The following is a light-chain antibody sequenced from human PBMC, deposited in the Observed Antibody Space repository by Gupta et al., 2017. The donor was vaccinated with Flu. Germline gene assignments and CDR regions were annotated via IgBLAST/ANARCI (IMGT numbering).Light chain of an antibody. CDR1: SSDVGGYNY. Sequence: VTISCTGTSSDVGGYNYVSWYQQHPGKAPKLMIYDVTKRPSGVPDRFSGSQSGNTASLTISGLQADDEADYYCCSYAGSYTFDVFGTGTKV. V-gene: IGLV2-11*01. J-gene: IGLJ1*01. CDR2: DVT. CDR3: CSYAGSYTFDV.